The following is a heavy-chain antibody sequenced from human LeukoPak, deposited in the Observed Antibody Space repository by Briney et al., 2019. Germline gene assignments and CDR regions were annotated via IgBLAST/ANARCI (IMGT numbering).Heavy chain of an antibody. Sequence: GGSLRLSCAVSGFSLSDYYMSWIRQAPGKGLEWVSYISGGGGTIYYADSVKGRFTISRDSAKNSVYLQMNSLRAEDTAVYYCARGRSLGYCTGGTCFIDYWGQGTLVTVSS. CDR1: GFSLSDYY. J-gene: IGHJ4*02. D-gene: IGHD2-15*01. CDR2: ISGGGGTI. V-gene: IGHV3-11*01. CDR3: ARGRSLGYCTGGTCFIDY.